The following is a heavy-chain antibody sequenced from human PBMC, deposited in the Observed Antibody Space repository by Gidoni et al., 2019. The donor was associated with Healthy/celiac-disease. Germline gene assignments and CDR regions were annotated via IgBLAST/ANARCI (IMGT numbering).Heavy chain of an antibody. D-gene: IGHD3-16*02. CDR1: GGTFSSSS. CDR2: IIAICGTA. V-gene: IGHV1-69*01. J-gene: IGHJ4*02. CDR3: ARGDYDYVWGSYRFYYFDY. Sequence: QVQLVQSGAEVMKPGFSVKVSCKASGGTFSSSSISCVRQAPGKGLEWLGGIIAICGTANYAQKFQGRVTITADESTSTAYMELSSLRSEDTAVYYCARGDYDYVWGSYRFYYFDYWGQGTLVTVSS.